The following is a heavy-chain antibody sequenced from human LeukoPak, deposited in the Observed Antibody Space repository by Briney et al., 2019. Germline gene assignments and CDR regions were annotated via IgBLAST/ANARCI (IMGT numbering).Heavy chain of an antibody. CDR3: ASPDILSSHQTLHY. CDR2: INPNSGGT. V-gene: IGHV1-2*02. D-gene: IGHD3-9*01. CDR1: GYTFTGYY. Sequence: ASVKVSCKASGYTFTGYYMHWVRQAPGQGLEWMGWINPNSGGTNYVQKFQGRVTMTRDTSISTAYMELSRLRSDDTAVYYCASPDILSSHQTLHYWGQGTLVTVSS. J-gene: IGHJ4*02.